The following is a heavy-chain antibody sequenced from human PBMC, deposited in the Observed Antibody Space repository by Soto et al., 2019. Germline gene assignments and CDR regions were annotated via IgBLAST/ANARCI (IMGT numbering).Heavy chain of an antibody. CDR3: ARNPPTPYYYHGMDV. Sequence: ASVKVSCKASGYTFTSYGISWVRQAPGQGLEWMGWISAYNGNTNYAQKLQGRVTMTTDTSTSTAYMELRSLRSDDTAVYYCARNPPTPYYYHGMDVWGQGTTVTVSS. CDR1: GYTFTSYG. CDR2: ISAYNGNT. J-gene: IGHJ6*02. V-gene: IGHV1-18*04.